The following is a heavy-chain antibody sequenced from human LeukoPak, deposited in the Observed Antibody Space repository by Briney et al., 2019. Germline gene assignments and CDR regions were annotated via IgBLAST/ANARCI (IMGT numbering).Heavy chain of an antibody. CDR3: TRDLPYSSSWESIDY. J-gene: IGHJ4*02. CDR2: ISAYNGNT. V-gene: IGHV1-18*01. D-gene: IGHD6-13*01. Sequence: GASVKVSCKASGYTFTSYGINWVRQAPGKGPEWMGWISAYNGNTKYAQNLQGRVTMTTDTSTSTAYMELRSLRSDDTAVYYCTRDLPYSSSWESIDYWGQGTLVTVSS. CDR1: GYTFTSYG.